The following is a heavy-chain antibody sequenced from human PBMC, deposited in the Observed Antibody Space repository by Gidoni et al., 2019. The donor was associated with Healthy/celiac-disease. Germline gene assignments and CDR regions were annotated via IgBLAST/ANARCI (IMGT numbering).Heavy chain of an antibody. CDR3: ASGGMDYDFWSGHGYMDV. D-gene: IGHD3-3*01. J-gene: IGHJ6*03. Sequence: QVQLQESGPGLVKPSETLSLTCTVPGGSISSYYWSWIRQPAGKGLEWIGRIYTSGSTNYNPSLKSRVTMSVDTSKNQFSLKLSSVTAADTAVYYCASGGMDYDFWSGHGYMDVWGKGTTVTVSS. CDR2: IYTSGST. V-gene: IGHV4-4*07. CDR1: GGSISSYY.